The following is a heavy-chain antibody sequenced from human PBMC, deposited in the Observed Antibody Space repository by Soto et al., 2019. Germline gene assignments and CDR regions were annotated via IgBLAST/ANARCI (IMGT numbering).Heavy chain of an antibody. CDR2: ISYDGSNK. V-gene: IGHV3-30*18. D-gene: IGHD2-8*01. Sequence: QVQLVESGGGVVQPGRSLRLSCAASGFTFSSYGMHWVRQAPGKGLEWVAVISYDGSNKYYADSVKGRFTISRDNSKNTLYLQMNSLRAEDTAVYYCANHPGVAEDYWGQGTLVTVSS. CDR3: ANHPGVAEDY. J-gene: IGHJ4*02. CDR1: GFTFSSYG.